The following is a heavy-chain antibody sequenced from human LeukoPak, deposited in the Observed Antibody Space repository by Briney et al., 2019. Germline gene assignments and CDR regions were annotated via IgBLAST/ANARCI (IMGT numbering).Heavy chain of an antibody. D-gene: IGHD2-21*02. CDR1: GDTFTGYY. Sequence: ASVKVSCKASGDTFTGYYMHWVRQAPGQGLEWMGWINPNSGGTNYAQKFQGRVTMTRDTSISTAYMELSRLRSDDTAVYYCARAPYCGGDCYFDYWGQGTLVTVSS. J-gene: IGHJ4*02. CDR2: INPNSGGT. V-gene: IGHV1-2*02. CDR3: ARAPYCGGDCYFDY.